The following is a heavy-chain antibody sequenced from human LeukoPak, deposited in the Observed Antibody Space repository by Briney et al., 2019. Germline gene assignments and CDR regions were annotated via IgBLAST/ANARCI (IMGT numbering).Heavy chain of an antibody. CDR3: ARGPITTRSHFDY. V-gene: IGHV1-18*01. CDR2: ISPYSGNT. J-gene: IGHJ4*02. Sequence: ASVKVSCTASGYTFTGYGISWVRQAPGQGLEWMGWISPYSGNTNYAQKFQGRITVTTDTSTSTAYMELSSLRSEDTAVYYCARGPITTRSHFDYWGQGTLVTVSS. D-gene: IGHD3-22*01. CDR1: GYTFTGYG.